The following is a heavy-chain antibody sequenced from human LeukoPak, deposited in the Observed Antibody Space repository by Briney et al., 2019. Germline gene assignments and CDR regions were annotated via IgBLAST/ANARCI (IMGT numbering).Heavy chain of an antibody. CDR1: GGPFSGYY. CDR3: ARVPTSSWPSPDY. J-gene: IGHJ4*02. CDR2: INDSGNT. D-gene: IGHD6-13*01. Sequence: PSETLSLTCAVYGGPFSGYYWSWVRQPPGKGLGWIGEINDSGNTNYNPSLTSRVTVSVDTSKNQFSLKLTSVTAADTAVYHCARVPTSSWPSPDYWGQGTLVTVSS. V-gene: IGHV4-34*01.